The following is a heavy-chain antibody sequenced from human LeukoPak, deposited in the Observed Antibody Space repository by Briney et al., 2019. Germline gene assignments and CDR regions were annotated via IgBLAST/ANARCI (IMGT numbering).Heavy chain of an antibody. CDR3: AKFEAFCGGDCYDYYYYMDV. J-gene: IGHJ6*03. D-gene: IGHD2-21*02. Sequence: PGGSLRLSCAASGFTFSDYGMTWVRQAPGKGLEWVSAISGSGGSKYYADSVKGRFRISKDNFKNTLYLQMDSLRAEDTAVYYCAKFEAFCGGDCYDYYYYMDVWGKGTTVTVSS. CDR2: ISGSGGSK. CDR1: GFTFSDYG. V-gene: IGHV3-23*01.